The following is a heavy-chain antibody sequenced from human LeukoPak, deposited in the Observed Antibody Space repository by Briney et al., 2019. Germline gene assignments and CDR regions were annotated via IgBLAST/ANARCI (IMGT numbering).Heavy chain of an antibody. CDR1: GFTFSSYS. Sequence: GGSLRLSCAASGFTFSSYSMHWVRQAPGRGLEWVASITSERTYVYFPASLKGRFTVSRDNAKNSLYLQMDNLRVEDTATYYCARGEYGSGNSSTHWGQGALVIVSS. CDR2: ITSERTYV. V-gene: IGHV3-21*01. J-gene: IGHJ4*02. CDR3: ARGEYGSGNSSTH. D-gene: IGHD3-10*01.